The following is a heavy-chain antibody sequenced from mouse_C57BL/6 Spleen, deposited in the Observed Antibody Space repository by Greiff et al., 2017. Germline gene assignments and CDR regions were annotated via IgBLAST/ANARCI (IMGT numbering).Heavy chain of an antibody. Sequence: EVKLVESGGGLVQSGRSLRLSCATSGFTISDFYMEWVRQAPGKGLEWIAASRNKANDYTTEYSASVKGRFIVSRDTSQSILYLQMNALRAEDTAIYYCARDAFGSFDYWGQGTTLTVSS. CDR1: GFTISDFY. D-gene: IGHD3-1*01. V-gene: IGHV7-1*01. J-gene: IGHJ2*01. CDR3: ARDAFGSFDY. CDR2: SRNKANDYTT.